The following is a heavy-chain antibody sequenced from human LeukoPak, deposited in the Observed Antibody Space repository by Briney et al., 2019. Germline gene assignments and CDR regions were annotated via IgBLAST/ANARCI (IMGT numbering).Heavy chain of an antibody. D-gene: IGHD3-16*02. Sequence: SQTLSLTCTVSGGSISSGGYFWSWIRQHPGKGLEWIGYIYYSGITYYNPSLKSRVTISIDTSKNQFSLKLSSVTAADTAVYYCARLYDYVWGSYRYGTRDYWGQGTLVTVSS. V-gene: IGHV4-31*03. CDR3: ARLYDYVWGSYRYGTRDY. CDR1: GGSISSGGYF. J-gene: IGHJ4*02. CDR2: IYYSGIT.